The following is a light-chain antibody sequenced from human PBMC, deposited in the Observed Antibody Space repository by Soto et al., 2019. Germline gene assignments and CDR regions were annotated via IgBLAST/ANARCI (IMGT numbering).Light chain of an antibody. V-gene: IGKV1-5*03. CDR2: KAS. J-gene: IGKJ1*01. CDR3: QQYNSYSWT. Sequence: DIQMTQSPSTLSASVGDRVTITCRASQSISSWLAWYQQKPGKDPKLLIYKASSLESGVPSRLNGNGSGTEFNLSISSLQPDDFATYYCQQYNSYSWTFGQGTKLEIK. CDR1: QSISSW.